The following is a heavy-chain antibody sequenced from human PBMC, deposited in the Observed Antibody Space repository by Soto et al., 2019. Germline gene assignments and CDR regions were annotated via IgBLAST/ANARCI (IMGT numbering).Heavy chain of an antibody. V-gene: IGHV4-39*01. CDR2: IYYSGST. CDR1: GGSVSSSSYY. J-gene: IGHJ4*02. CDR3: VRQSFVVVVAAPPGPLDY. D-gene: IGHD2-15*01. Sequence: QLQLQESGPGLVEPAETLSLTCTVSGGSVSSSSYYWGWIRQRPGKGLEWIGSIYYSGSTYYNPSLKSRVTISVDTYKNQFSLKLSSVTAADTAVYYSVRQSFVVVVAAPPGPLDYWGQGTLVTVSS.